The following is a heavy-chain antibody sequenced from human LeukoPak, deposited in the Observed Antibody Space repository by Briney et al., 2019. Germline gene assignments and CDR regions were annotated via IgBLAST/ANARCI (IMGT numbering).Heavy chain of an antibody. CDR2: INPKTGAA. CDR3: ARAYEYGWFDP. J-gene: IGHJ5*02. D-gene: IGHD3-16*01. Sequence: ASVKVSCKASGYTFTDYFLHWLRQAPGQGLEWMGWINPKTGAANYAQSFQGRVTMTRDTSITTGNMELNRLTSDDTAVYYCARAYEYGWFDPWGQGTLVTVSS. CDR1: GYTFTDYF. V-gene: IGHV1-2*02.